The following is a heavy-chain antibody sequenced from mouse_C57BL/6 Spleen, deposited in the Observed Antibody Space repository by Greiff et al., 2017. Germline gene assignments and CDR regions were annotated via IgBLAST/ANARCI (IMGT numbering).Heavy chain of an antibody. CDR2: IDPSDSYT. J-gene: IGHJ2*01. CDR1: GYTFTSYW. CDR3: AKERISDYDYDGCY. D-gene: IGHD2-4*01. Sequence: VQLQQPGAELVKPGASVKLSCKASGYTFTSYWMQWVKQRPGQGLEWIGEIDPSDSYTNYNQKFKGKATLTVDTSSSTAYMQLSSLTSEDSAVYYCAKERISDYDYDGCYWGQGTTLTVSS. V-gene: IGHV1-50*01.